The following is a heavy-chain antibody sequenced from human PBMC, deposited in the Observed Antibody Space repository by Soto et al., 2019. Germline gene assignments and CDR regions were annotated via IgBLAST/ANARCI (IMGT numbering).Heavy chain of an antibody. V-gene: IGHV6-1*01. CDR3: AREGIAARHAWFDP. J-gene: IGHJ5*02. D-gene: IGHD6-6*01. CDR1: GDSVSSNSAA. CDR2: TYYRSKWYN. Sequence: TLSLTCAISGDSVSSNSAAWNCIRQSPSRGLEWLGRTYYRSKWYNDYAVSVKRRITINPDTSKNQFSLQLNSVTPEDTAVYYCAREGIAARHAWFDPWGQGTLVTVSS.